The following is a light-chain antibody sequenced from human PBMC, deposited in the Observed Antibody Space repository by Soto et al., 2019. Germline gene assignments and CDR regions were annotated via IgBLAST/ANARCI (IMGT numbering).Light chain of an antibody. CDR1: QSISNW. CDR2: DAS. CDR3: QQYYSYWT. V-gene: IGKV1-5*01. Sequence: DIQMTQSPSTLSASVGDRVTITCRASQSISNWLAWYQQKPGKAPKLLIYDASSLDGGVPSRFSVSGSGTEFTLTLSSLQPDDFATYYCQQYYSYWTFGQGTKVEIK. J-gene: IGKJ1*01.